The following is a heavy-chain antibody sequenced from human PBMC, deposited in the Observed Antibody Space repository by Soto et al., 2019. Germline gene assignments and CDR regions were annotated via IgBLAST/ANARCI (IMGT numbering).Heavy chain of an antibody. J-gene: IGHJ6*02. CDR1: GFTFSSYG. CDR2: ISYDGSNK. V-gene: IGHV3-30*18. CDR3: AKDVSPHVLLWFGELLPETPYCYYGRDV. Sequence: GGSLRLSCAASGFTFSSYGMHWVRQAPGKGLEWVAVISYDGSNKYYADSVKGRFTISRDNSKNTLYLQMNSLRAEDTAVYYCAKDVSPHVLLWFGELLPETPYCYYGRDVWGQGTTVTVSS. D-gene: IGHD3-10*01.